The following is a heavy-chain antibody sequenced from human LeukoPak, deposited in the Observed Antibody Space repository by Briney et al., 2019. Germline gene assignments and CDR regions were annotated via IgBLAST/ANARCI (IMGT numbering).Heavy chain of an antibody. Sequence: GGSLRLSCAASGFTFSSYGMHWVRQAPGKGLEWVAVMWSDGSNIYYADSVKGRFTISRDNAKNSLYLQMNSLRDEDTAVYYCAREAALIAAAGPLDAFDIWGQGTMVTVSS. CDR1: GFTFSSYG. D-gene: IGHD6-13*01. J-gene: IGHJ3*02. V-gene: IGHV3-33*01. CDR3: AREAALIAAAGPLDAFDI. CDR2: MWSDGSNI.